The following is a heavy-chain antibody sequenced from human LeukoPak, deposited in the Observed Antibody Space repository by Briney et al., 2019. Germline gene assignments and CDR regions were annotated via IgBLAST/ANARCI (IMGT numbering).Heavy chain of an antibody. V-gene: IGHV3-48*02. CDR2: INSVGSTT. CDR3: ARVIAVVRGGGLSYYYAMDV. J-gene: IGHJ6*02. Sequence: GRSLRLSCAASGFTFISYSMTWVRQAPGEGLEWVSYINSVGSTTYYADYVKGRFTIYRDNGKTSLYLQMNSLRDEDTAVYYCARVIAVVRGGGLSYYYAMDVWGQGTTVTVSS. CDR1: GFTFISYS. D-gene: IGHD3-10*01.